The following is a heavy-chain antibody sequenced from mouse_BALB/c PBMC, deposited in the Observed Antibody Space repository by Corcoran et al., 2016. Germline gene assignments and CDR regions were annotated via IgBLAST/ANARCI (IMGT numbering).Heavy chain of an antibody. V-gene: IGHV1S34*01. Sequence: LVKTGASVKISCKASGYSFTGYYMHWVKQSHGKSLEWIGYISCYNGATSYNQKFKGKATFTVDTSSSTAYMQFNSLTSEDSAVYYCARVYYYCSSYTYYAMYYWGQGTSVTFSS. D-gene: IGHD1-1*01. CDR2: ISCYNGAT. CDR3: ARVYYYCSSYTYYAMYY. CDR1: GYSFTGYY. J-gene: IGHJ4*01.